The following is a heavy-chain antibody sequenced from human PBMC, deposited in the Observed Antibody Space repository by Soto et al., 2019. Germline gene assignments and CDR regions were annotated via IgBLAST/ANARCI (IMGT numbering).Heavy chain of an antibody. V-gene: IGHV1-18*04. CDR1: GYSFTSYG. CDR2: ISANSGNT. J-gene: IGHJ4*02. Sequence: QVQLVQSGPEVKKPGASVKVSCKASGYSFTSYGVSWVRQAPGQGLEWMGWISANSGNTDYAQKYRGRVTLTTETSTCTDYMDLRSLRADDTAVYYGVRDPQRNDYWGQGTLVTVSS. CDR3: VRDPQRNDY. D-gene: IGHD6-25*01.